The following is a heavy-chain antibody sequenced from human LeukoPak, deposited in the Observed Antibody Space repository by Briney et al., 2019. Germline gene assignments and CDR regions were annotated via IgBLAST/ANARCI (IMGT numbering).Heavy chain of an antibody. Sequence: AASVKVSCKASGGTFSSYAINWVRQATGQGLEWMGWMNPNSGNTGYAQKFQGRVTMTRNTSISTAYMELSSLRSEDTAVYYCARGRNGMDVWGQGTTVTVSS. J-gene: IGHJ6*02. CDR1: GGTFSSYA. V-gene: IGHV1-8*02. CDR3: ARGRNGMDV. CDR2: MNPNSGNT.